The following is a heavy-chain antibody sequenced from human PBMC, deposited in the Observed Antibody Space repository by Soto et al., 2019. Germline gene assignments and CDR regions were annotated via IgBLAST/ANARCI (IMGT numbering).Heavy chain of an antibody. CDR3: ARGGRNDFWVATPRYYYYYMDV. CDR2: ISAYNGNT. J-gene: IGHJ6*03. CDR1: GYTFTSYG. D-gene: IGHD5-12*01. Sequence: ASVKVSCKASGYTFTSYGISWVRQAPGQGLEWMGWISAYNGNTNYAQKPQGRVTMTTDTSTSTAYMELRSLRSDDTAVYYCARGGRNDFWVATPRYYYYYMDVWGKGTTVTVSS. V-gene: IGHV1-18*01.